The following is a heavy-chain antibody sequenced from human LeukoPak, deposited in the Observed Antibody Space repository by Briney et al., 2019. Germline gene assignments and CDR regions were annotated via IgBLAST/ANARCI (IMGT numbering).Heavy chain of an antibody. Sequence: GRSLRLSCAASGFTFSSYGMHWVRQAPGKGLEWVAVISYDGSNKYYADSVKGRFTISRGNSKNTLYLQMNSLRAEDTAVYYCAKETTTVTDWFDPWGQGTLVTVSS. J-gene: IGHJ5*02. V-gene: IGHV3-30*18. CDR3: AKETTTVTDWFDP. D-gene: IGHD4-17*01. CDR1: GFTFSSYG. CDR2: ISYDGSNK.